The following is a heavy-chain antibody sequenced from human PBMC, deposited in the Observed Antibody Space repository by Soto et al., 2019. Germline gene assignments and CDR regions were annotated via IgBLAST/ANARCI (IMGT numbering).Heavy chain of an antibody. CDR2: ISGGTSST. J-gene: IGHJ4*02. CDR3: AKERWAAAGTPTLDY. Sequence: EVQLLESGGGLVQPGGSLRLSCAASGFTFSSYAISWVRQAPGKGLEWVSAISGGTSSTYYADSVKARFTISRDNSKNTLYLQMTSLRAEDTAVYYCAKERWAAAGTPTLDYWGQGTLVTVSS. V-gene: IGHV3-23*01. CDR1: GFTFSSYA. D-gene: IGHD6-13*01.